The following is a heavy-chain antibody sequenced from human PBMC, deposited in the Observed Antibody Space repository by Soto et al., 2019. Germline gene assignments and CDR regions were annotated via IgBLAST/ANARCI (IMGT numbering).Heavy chain of an antibody. CDR2: INSDGSRT. CDR3: ARIGVGYYYMDV. D-gene: IGHD3-22*01. V-gene: IGHV3-74*01. J-gene: IGHJ6*03. Sequence: EVQLVESGGGLVQPGGSLRLSCEASGFTFSSYWMHWVRQVPGKGLVWVSRINSDGSRTTYADSVKGRFTISRDNARNTVYLQMNSLSTDDTAVYYCARIGVGYYYMDVWGKGTISTVSS. CDR1: GFTFSSYW.